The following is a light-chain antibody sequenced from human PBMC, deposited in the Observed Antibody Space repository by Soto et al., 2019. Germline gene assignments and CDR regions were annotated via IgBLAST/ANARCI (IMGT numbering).Light chain of an antibody. CDR3: QQYNSFSWT. CDR1: QSITIW. V-gene: IGKV1-5*02. Sequence: DIQMTQSPSTLSASVGDSVTIICRASQSITIWLAWYQQKPGKAPKLLIYDASSLEGGVPSRFSGSGSGTEFTLTISGLQPDDFATYYCQQYNSFSWTFGQGTKVETK. CDR2: DAS. J-gene: IGKJ1*01.